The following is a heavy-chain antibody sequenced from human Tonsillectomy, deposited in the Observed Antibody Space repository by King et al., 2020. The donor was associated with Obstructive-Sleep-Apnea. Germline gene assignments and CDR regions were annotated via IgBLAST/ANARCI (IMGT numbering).Heavy chain of an antibody. CDR2: IYYSGST. CDR1: GGSISSSSYY. J-gene: IGHJ4*02. CDR3: ARGQRSGYYYFDH. V-gene: IGHV4-39*07. D-gene: IGHD3-3*01. Sequence: QLQESGPGLVKPSETLSLTCTVSGGSISSSSYYLGWIRQPPGKGLEWIGGIYYSGSTYYHPSLKSRGTISVDTSKNQFSLELSSVTAADTAVFHCARGQRSGYYYFDHWGQGTLVTVSS.